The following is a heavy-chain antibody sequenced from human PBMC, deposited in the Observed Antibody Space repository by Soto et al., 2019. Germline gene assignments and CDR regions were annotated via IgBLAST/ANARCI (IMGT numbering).Heavy chain of an antibody. CDR1: GFTFSSYA. CDR2: ISYDGSNK. J-gene: IGHJ3*02. Sequence: VGSLRLSCAASGFTFSSYAMHWVRQAPGKGLEWVAVISYDGSNKYYADSVKGRFTISRDNSKNTLYLQMNSLRAEDTAVYYCARELAGYDAFDIWGQGTMVTVSS. CDR3: ARELAGYDAFDI. D-gene: IGHD6-19*01. V-gene: IGHV3-30-3*01.